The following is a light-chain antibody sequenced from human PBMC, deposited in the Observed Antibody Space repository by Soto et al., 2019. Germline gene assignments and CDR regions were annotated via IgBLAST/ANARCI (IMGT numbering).Light chain of an antibody. J-gene: IGKJ1*01. CDR2: GVS. V-gene: IGKV3-20*01. CDR1: QSVSSR. Sequence: EIVLTQSPGTLSSSPGERATLSYRASQSVSSRLAWYQQKPGQAPRLLIFGVSSRATDIPDRFSGSGSGTDFTLTINRLEPEDFAVYYCQQYSISSTFGQGTKVDIK. CDR3: QQYSISST.